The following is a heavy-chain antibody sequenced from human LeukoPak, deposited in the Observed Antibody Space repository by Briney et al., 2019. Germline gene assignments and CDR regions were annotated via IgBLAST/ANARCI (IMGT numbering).Heavy chain of an antibody. V-gene: IGHV3-74*01. J-gene: IGHJ4*02. CDR1: GFTFINYW. CDR2: INNDWSST. D-gene: IGHD2-15*01. CDR3: VRDLGYDRRTYWQKSFHS. Sequence: GGSVRLSCAASGFTFINYWMHWVRQAPGKGLVWVSDINNDWSSTHYVDSVKGRLTMSRDDAKNTLYLQMNSLRSEDSAVYYCVRDLGYDRRTYWQKSFHSWGPGNLLPVSS.